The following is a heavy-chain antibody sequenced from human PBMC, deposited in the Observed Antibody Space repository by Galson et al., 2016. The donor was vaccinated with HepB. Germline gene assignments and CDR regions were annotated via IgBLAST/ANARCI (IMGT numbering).Heavy chain of an antibody. CDR2: ISGSGGRT. D-gene: IGHD3-22*01. V-gene: IGHV3-23*01. CDR1: GYNLSSDA. J-gene: IGHJ5*02. Sequence: SLRLSCAASGYNLSSDAMSWVRQAPGKGLEWVSAISGSGGRTYYADSVKGRFTISRDNSKNTLYMQMNSLRAEDTAVYYCAKDSIDYDSSGYYPYNWFDPWGQGTLVTVSS. CDR3: AKDSIDYDSSGYYPYNWFDP.